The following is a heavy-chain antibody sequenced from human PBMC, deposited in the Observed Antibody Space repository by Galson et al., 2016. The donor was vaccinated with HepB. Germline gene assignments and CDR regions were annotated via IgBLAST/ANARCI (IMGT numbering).Heavy chain of an antibody. CDR1: GFTVFNNY. CDR2: IYSGGST. J-gene: IGHJ4*02. D-gene: IGHD3-3*01. CDR3: ARSQISGVVNGPY. Sequence: SLRLSCAASGFTVFNNYMTWVRQAPGKGLEWVSLIYSGGSTYYADSVKGRFTISRDSSKNTLYLQMNNLRAEDTAVYYCARSQISGVVNGPYWGQGTLVTVSS. V-gene: IGHV3-66*01.